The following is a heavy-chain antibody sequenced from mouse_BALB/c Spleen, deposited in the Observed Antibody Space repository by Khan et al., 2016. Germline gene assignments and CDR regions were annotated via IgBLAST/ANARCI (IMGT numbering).Heavy chain of an antibody. CDR3: ARPDYGSSRGFAY. D-gene: IGHD1-1*01. V-gene: IGHV9-3-1*01. J-gene: IGHJ3*01. CDR1: GYTFTNYG. Sequence: QIQLVQSGPELKKPGETVRISCKASGYTFTNYGMNWVKQAPGKGLKGMGWINTYTGEPTYADDFKGRFAFSLETSASTAVLQINNLKNEDTATYFCARPDYGSSRGFAYWGQGTLVTVSA. CDR2: INTYTGEP.